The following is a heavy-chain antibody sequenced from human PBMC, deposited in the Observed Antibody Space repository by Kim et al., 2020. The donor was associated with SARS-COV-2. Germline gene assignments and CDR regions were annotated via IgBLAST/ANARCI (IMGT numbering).Heavy chain of an antibody. V-gene: IGHV2-70*11. D-gene: IGHD5-18*01. J-gene: IGHJ4*02. CDR3: GRDSPGGYGDY. Sequence: SGPTLVKPTQTLTLTCTFSGFSLSTSGVCVPWIRQPPGKALEWLARICWDDGKYYSTSLKTRLTISKDTSKNQVVLTMTNVDPVDTATYYCGRDSPGGYGDYWGLGTLVTVSS. CDR1: GFSLSTSGVC. CDR2: ICWDDGK.